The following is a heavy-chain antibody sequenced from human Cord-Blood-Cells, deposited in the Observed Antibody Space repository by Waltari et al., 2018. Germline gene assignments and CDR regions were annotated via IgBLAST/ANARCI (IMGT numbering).Heavy chain of an antibody. CDR1: GGSISSSSYS. Sequence: QLKLQESGPGLVKPSETLSLTCTVTGGSISSSSYSWGWIRQPPGKGLAWVGSIYYGGSAYYHPSLKHRVTISVDTSKNQCSRKLSSVTAADTAVYYCASLIDVVVPAAIRFDYWGQGTLVTVSS. CDR2: IYYGGSA. D-gene: IGHD2-2*02. CDR3: ASLIDVVVPAAIRFDY. J-gene: IGHJ4*02. V-gene: IGHV4-39*01.